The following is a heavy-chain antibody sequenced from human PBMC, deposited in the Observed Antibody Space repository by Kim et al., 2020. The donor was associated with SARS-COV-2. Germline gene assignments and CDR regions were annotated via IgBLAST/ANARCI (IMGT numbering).Heavy chain of an antibody. CDR1: GYTFTNYH. J-gene: IGHJ4*02. D-gene: IGHD6-19*01. V-gene: IGHV1-46*01. CDR3: ARDLAGGWALDY. Sequence: ASVKVSCRASGYTFTNYHIHWVRQAPGQGLEYMGIISPRGHDTRYSQKLQGRVVVTSDTSTTTVFMELDSLTSDDTALYYCARDLAGGWALDYWGQGTLVIVSS. CDR2: ISPRGHDT.